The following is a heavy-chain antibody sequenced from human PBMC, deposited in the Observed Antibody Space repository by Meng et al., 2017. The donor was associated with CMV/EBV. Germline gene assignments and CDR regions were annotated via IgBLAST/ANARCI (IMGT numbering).Heavy chain of an antibody. V-gene: IGHV4-61*01. J-gene: IGHJ3*02. CDR1: GGSVSSGSYY. D-gene: IGHD2-2*01. Sequence: SETLSLTCTVSGGSVSSGSYYWSWIRQPPGKGLEWIGYIYYSGSTNYNPSLKSRVTISVDTSKNQFSLKLGSVTAADTAVYYCARDQGYCSSTSCLEGAFDIWGQGTMVTVSS. CDR3: ARDQGYCSSTSCLEGAFDI. CDR2: IYYSGST.